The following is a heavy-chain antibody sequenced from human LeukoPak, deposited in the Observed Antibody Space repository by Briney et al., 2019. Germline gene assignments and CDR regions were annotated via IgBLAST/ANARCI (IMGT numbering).Heavy chain of an antibody. J-gene: IGHJ6*02. D-gene: IGHD2-15*01. Sequence: SETLSLTCTVSGGSISSSSYYWGWIRQPPGKGLEWIGSIYYSGSTYYNPSLKSRVTISVDTSKNQFSLKLSSVTAADTAVYYCARERGYCSGGSCFVPYYGMDVWGQGTTVTVSS. CDR3: ARERGYCSGGSCFVPYYGMDV. CDR2: IYYSGST. V-gene: IGHV4-39*07. CDR1: GGSISSSSYY.